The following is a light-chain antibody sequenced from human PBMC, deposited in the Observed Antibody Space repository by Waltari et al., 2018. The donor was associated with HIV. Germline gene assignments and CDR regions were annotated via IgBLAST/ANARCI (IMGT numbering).Light chain of an antibody. Sequence: SSELTQDPSVSVALGQTVRITCQGDSLRSYYASWYKQKSGQAPVVVVFGRNYRPSGIPARFSGSSSGNTATLTITGAQADDEAVYYCHSRDSSGSHVVFGGGTKVTVL. V-gene: IGLV3-19*01. CDR3: HSRDSSGSHVV. CDR1: SLRSYY. J-gene: IGLJ2*01. CDR2: GRN.